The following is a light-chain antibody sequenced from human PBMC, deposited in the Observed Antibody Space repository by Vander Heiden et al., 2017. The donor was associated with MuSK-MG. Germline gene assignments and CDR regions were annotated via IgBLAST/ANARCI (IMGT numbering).Light chain of an antibody. J-gene: IGKJ4*01. CDR2: AAS. V-gene: IGKV1-NL1*01. CDR1: QGISSS. CDR3: QQDDSTPLT. Sequence: DIQMTQSPSSLSTSVGDRVTITCRASQGISSSLAWYQQKPGKAPNLLVYAASKLESGVPSRFSGSGSGADFTLTISSLQPEDFATYYCQQDDSTPLTFGGGTKVEVK.